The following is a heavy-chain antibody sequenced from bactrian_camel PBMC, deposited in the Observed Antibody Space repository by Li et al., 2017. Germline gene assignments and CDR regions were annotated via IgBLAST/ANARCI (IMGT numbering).Heavy chain of an antibody. CDR2: ILNDGSKQ. V-gene: IGHV3-2*01. CDR3: AKDRAKGGTWYGDADFGY. CDR1: GFTFSSIH. Sequence: QVQLVESGGGLVQPGGSLRLSCAASGFTFSSIHMSWVRQAPGKGLEWVSIILNDGSKQYYPDSVKGRFTISRDNAKNTLYLELNSLKTEDTGMYYCAKDRAKGGTWYGDADFGYWGQGTQVTVS. D-gene: IGHD1*01. J-gene: IGHJ6*01.